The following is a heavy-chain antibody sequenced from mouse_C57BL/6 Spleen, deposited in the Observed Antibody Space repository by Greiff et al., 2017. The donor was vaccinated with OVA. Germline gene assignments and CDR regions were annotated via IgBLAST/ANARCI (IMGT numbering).Heavy chain of an antibody. CDR2: IYPGSGST. D-gene: IGHD1-1*01. Sequence: QVQLQQPGAELVKPGASVKMSCKASGYTFTSYWITWVKQRPGQGLEWIGDIYPGSGSTNYNEKFKSKATLTVDTSSSTAYMQLSSLTSEDSAVYYCARYLATVVARYFDVWGTVTTVTVSS. V-gene: IGHV1-55*01. CDR1: GYTFTSYW. CDR3: ARYLATVVARYFDV. J-gene: IGHJ1*03.